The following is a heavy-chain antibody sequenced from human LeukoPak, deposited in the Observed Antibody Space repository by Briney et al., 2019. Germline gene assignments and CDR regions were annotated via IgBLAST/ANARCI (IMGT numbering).Heavy chain of an antibody. J-gene: IGHJ6*02. CDR3: ARDRPLMVYAIRYYYGMDV. D-gene: IGHD2-8*01. Sequence: GASVKVSCKASGYTFTSYGISWVRQAPGQGLEWMGWISAYNGNTNYAQKLQGRVTMTTDTSTSTAYMELRSLRSDDTAVYYCARDRPLMVYAIRYYYGMDVWGQGTTVTVSS. V-gene: IGHV1-18*01. CDR2: ISAYNGNT. CDR1: GYTFTSYG.